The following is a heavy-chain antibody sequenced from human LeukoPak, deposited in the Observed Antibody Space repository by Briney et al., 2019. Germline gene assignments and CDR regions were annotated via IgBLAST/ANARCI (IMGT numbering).Heavy chain of an antibody. CDR2: IGSNGGST. CDR1: GFTFSTYA. Sequence: PGGSLRLSCAVSGFTFSTYAMHWVRQAPGKGLEYVSTIGSNGGSTYYADSVKGRFTVSRDNSRNTLYLKMDGLTVEDMAIYYGARDMGRGNGWYNADYWGQGTLVTLSS. V-gene: IGHV3-64*02. J-gene: IGHJ4*02. D-gene: IGHD6-19*01. CDR3: ARDMGRGNGWYNADY.